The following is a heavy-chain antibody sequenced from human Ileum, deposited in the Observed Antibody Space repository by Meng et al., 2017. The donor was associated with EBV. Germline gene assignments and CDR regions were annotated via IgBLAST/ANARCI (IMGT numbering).Heavy chain of an antibody. V-gene: IGHV1-3*01. D-gene: IGHD2-21*01. Sequence: QVQLLQSGAEVKKPGASVKLSCKASGYTFSNYAIHWVCQAPGQRPEWMGWINADNGNTKYSQKFQGRVTITRNTPASTVYMDVRSLRSEDTAVYFCARVERGVKFDKWGQGTLVTVSS. CDR2: INADNGNT. CDR1: GYTFSNYA. J-gene: IGHJ4*01. CDR3: ARVERGVKFDK.